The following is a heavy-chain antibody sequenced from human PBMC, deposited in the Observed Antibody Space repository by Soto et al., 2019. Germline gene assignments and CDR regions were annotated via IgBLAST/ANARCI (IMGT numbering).Heavy chain of an antibody. CDR3: ARGGGDSSSLWPTFFDY. CDR2: IIPIFGTT. J-gene: IGHJ4*02. CDR1: GGTFSSYA. V-gene: IGHV1-69*01. Sequence: QVQLVQSGAEVKKPGSSVKVSCKASGGTFSSYAISWVRQAPGQGLEWMGGIIPIFGTTNYAQKFQGRVTITADESTSTAYMELSSLRSEDTAVYYCARGGGDSSSLWPTFFDYWGQGTLVTVSS. D-gene: IGHD6-13*01.